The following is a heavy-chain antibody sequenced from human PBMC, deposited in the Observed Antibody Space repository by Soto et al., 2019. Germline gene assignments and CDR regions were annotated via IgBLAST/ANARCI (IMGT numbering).Heavy chain of an antibody. Sequence: SETLSLTCTVSGGSISSGDYYWSWIRQPPGKGLEWIGYIYYSGGTYYNPSLKSRVTISVDTSKNQFSLKLSSVTAADTAVYYCARDRRKYGSYGMDVWGQGTTVTVSS. CDR2: IYYSGGT. J-gene: IGHJ6*02. CDR1: GGSISSGDYY. CDR3: ARDRRKYGSYGMDV. D-gene: IGHD4-17*01. V-gene: IGHV4-30-4*01.